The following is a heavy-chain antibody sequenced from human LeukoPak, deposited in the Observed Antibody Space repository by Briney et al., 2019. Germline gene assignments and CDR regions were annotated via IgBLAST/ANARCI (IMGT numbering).Heavy chain of an antibody. Sequence: SETLSLTCAVSGGSISSGGYSWSWIRQPPGKGLEWIGYIYHSGSTYYNPSLKSRVTISVDRSKNQFSLKLSSVTAADTAVYHCARGRTVLFDYWGQGTLVTVSS. CDR3: ARGRTVLFDY. V-gene: IGHV4-30-2*01. CDR1: GGSISSGGYS. CDR2: IYHSGST. J-gene: IGHJ4*02. D-gene: IGHD2-8*02.